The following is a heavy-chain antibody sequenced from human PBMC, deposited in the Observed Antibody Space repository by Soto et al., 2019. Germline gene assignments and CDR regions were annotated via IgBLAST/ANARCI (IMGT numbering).Heavy chain of an antibody. CDR3: ARDLSGSAEYFQH. CDR2: IYYSGST. D-gene: IGHD1-26*01. V-gene: IGHV4-61*01. Sequence: PSETLSLTCTVSGGSVSSGSYYWSWIRQPPGKGLEWIGYIYYSGSTNYNPSLKSRVTISVDTSKNQFSLKLSSVTAADTAVYYCARDLSGSAEYFQHWGQGTLVTVSS. J-gene: IGHJ1*01. CDR1: GGSVSSGSYY.